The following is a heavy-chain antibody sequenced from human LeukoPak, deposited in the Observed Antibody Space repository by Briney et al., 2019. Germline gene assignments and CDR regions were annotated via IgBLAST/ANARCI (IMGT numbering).Heavy chain of an antibody. CDR2: ISGSGGST. V-gene: IGHV3-23*01. CDR1: GFTFSSYA. D-gene: IGHD3-10*01. CDR3: AKMVSVYYYGSGSYYNYILGAYFDY. J-gene: IGHJ4*02. Sequence: GGSLRLSCAASGFTFSSYAMSWVRQAPGKGLEWASAISGSGGSTYYADSVKGRFTISRDNSKNTLYLQMNSLRAEDTAVYYCAKMVSVYYYGSGSYYNYILGAYFDYWGQGILVTVSS.